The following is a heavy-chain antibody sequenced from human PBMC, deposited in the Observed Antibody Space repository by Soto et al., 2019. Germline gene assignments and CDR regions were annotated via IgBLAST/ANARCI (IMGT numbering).Heavy chain of an antibody. CDR1: GYTFTSYG. CDR3: ATDFPPEHY. J-gene: IGHJ4*02. Sequence: QVQLVQSGAEVKKPGASVKVSCKASGYTFTSYGISWVRQAPGQGLEWMGWIRAYNGNTNYAQKPPATATMNTYPSTTIADMTLRSLRSHATAAYYCATDFPPEHYSGPGTLVTVSS. CDR2: IRAYNGNT. V-gene: IGHV1-18*01.